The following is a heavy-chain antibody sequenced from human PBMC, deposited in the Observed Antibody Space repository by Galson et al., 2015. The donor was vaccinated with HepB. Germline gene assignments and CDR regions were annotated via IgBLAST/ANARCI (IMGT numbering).Heavy chain of an antibody. Sequence: SVKVSCKASGYTFTSYATHWVRQAPGQRLEWMGWINAGNGNTKYSQKFQGRVTITRDTSASTAYMELSSLRSEDTAVYYCARDHEVGATKDYYYGMDVWGQGTTVTVSS. CDR2: INAGNGNT. D-gene: IGHD1-26*01. V-gene: IGHV1-3*01. CDR3: ARDHEVGATKDYYYGMDV. CDR1: GYTFTSYA. J-gene: IGHJ6*02.